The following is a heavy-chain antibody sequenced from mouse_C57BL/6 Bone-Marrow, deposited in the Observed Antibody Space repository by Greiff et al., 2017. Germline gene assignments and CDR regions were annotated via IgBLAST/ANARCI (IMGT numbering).Heavy chain of an antibody. Sequence: QVQLQQSGAELVRPGASVTLSCKASGYTFTDYEMHWVKQTPVHGLEWIGAIDPETGGTDYNQKFKGKAILTADKSSSTAYMELRSLTSEDSAVYYGTRGFHIYYYGSSYFSWFAYWGQGTLVTVSA. CDR3: TRGFHIYYYGSSYFSWFAY. CDR2: IDPETGGT. V-gene: IGHV1-15*01. D-gene: IGHD1-1*01. J-gene: IGHJ3*01. CDR1: GYTFTDYE.